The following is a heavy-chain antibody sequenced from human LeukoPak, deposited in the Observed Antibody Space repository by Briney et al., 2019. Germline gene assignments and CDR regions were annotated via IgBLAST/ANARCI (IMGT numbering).Heavy chain of an antibody. CDR2: INPNSGGT. Sequence: GASVTVSCKASGYTFTCYYMHWVRQAPGQGLEWMGWINPNSGGTNYAQKFQGRVTMTRDTSISTAYMELSRLRSDDTAVYYCARDGVGYYDSRGYYYFQHWGQGTLVTVSS. CDR3: ARDGVGYYDSRGYYYFQH. V-gene: IGHV1-2*02. D-gene: IGHD3-22*01. J-gene: IGHJ1*01. CDR1: GYTFTCYY.